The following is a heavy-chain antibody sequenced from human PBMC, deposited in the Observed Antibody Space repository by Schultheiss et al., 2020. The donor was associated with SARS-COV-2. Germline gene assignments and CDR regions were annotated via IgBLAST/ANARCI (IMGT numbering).Heavy chain of an antibody. V-gene: IGHV4-39*07. Sequence: SQTLSLTCTVSGGSISSSSYYWGWIRQPPGKGLEWIGSIYYSGSTYYNPSLKSRVTISVDTSKNQFSLKLSSVTAADTAVYYCASAGDGRFDPWGQGTLVTVSS. CDR3: ASAGDGRFDP. J-gene: IGHJ5*02. D-gene: IGHD7-27*01. CDR1: GGSISSSSYY. CDR2: IYYSGST.